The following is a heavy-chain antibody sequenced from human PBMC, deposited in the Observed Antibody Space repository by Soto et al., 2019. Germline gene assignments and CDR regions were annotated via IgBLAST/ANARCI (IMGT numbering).Heavy chain of an antibody. Sequence: PSETLSLTCTVSGASIFSYYWTWIRQPPGKGLEWIGYIHYTGSTNYNPSLKSRVTMSLDTSRNQFSLSLSSVTAADTAIYFCARYSPPKKSYDSNPGWFDPWGQGTLVTVSS. CDR1: GASIFSYY. D-gene: IGHD3-22*01. V-gene: IGHV4-59*01. J-gene: IGHJ5*02. CDR3: ARYSPPKKSYDSNPGWFDP. CDR2: IHYTGST.